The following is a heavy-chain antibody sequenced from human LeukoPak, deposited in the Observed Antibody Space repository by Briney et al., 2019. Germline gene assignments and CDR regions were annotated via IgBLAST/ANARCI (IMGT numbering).Heavy chain of an antibody. D-gene: IGHD4-23*01. V-gene: IGHV1-46*01. J-gene: IGHJ5*02. CDR2: INPSGGST. Sequence: ASVKVSCKASGHTFTSYYMHWVRQAPGQGLEWMGIINPSGGSTSYAQKFQGRVTMTRDMSTSTDYMELSSLRSEDTAVYYCARDNSVEDTAWWFDPWGQGTLVTVSS. CDR3: ARDNSVEDTAWWFDP. CDR1: GHTFTSYY.